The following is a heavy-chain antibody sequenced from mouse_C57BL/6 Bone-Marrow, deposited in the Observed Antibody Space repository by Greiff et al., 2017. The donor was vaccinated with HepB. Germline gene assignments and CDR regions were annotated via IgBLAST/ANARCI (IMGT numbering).Heavy chain of an antibody. V-gene: IGHV3-6*01. J-gene: IGHJ2*01. D-gene: IGHD5-5*01. Sequence: DVQLQESGPGLVKPSQSLSLTCSVTGYSITSGYYWNWIRQFPGNKLEWMGYISYDGSNNYNPSLKNRISITRDTSKNQFFLKLNSVTTEDTATYYCARALPYYFDYWGQGTTLTVSS. CDR2: ISYDGSN. CDR1: GYSITSGYY. CDR3: ARALPYYFDY.